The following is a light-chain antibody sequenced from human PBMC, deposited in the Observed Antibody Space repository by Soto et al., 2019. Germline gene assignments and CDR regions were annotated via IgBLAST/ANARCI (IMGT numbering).Light chain of an antibody. CDR1: QSLVYSDGNTY. Sequence: DVVMTQSPLSLPVTLGQPASISCRSSQSLVYSDGNTYLNWFQQRPGQSPRRLIYKVSNRDSGGPDRFSGRGSGTDFTLKISRVEAEDVGVYYGMQGTHWPITFGQGTRLEIK. CDR2: KVS. J-gene: IGKJ5*01. CDR3: MQGTHWPIT. V-gene: IGKV2-30*01.